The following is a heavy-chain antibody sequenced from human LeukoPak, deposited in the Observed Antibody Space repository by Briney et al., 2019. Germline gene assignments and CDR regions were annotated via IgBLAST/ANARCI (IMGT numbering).Heavy chain of an antibody. V-gene: IGHV4-59*01. Sequence: PSETLSLTCTVPGGSIGPNYCSWIRQPPGKGLEWSAYIHYSGSTNYNPSLKSRVTISADTSKNQFSLKLTSVTAADTAVYYCMRAGSGFESDYWGQGILVTVSS. CDR1: GGSIGPNY. CDR2: IHYSGST. CDR3: MRAGSGFESDY. D-gene: IGHD5-12*01. J-gene: IGHJ4*02.